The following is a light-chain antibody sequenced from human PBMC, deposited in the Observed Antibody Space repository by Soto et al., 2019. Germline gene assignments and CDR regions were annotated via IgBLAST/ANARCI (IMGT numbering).Light chain of an antibody. V-gene: IGKV3D-15*01. Sequence: EIVMTQSPATLSVSPGESATLSCRASQSVSSNLAWYQQKPGQAPRRLIYGASTRATGIPARFSGSGSGTEFTLTISSLHSEDFAVYYCQPYNIWPPITFGQGTRLEIK. J-gene: IGKJ5*01. CDR1: QSVSSN. CDR3: QPYNIWPPIT. CDR2: GAS.